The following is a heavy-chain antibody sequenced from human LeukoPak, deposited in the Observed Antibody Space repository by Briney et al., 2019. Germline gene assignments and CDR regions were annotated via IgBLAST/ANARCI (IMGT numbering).Heavy chain of an antibody. V-gene: IGHV3-11*06. Sequence: GSLRLSCAASGFSFSDFYMSWIRQAPGKGLEWVSYISTSSGSTNYADSVKGRFTISRDNAKNSLYLQMNSLRAEDTAVYYCARDLSVLVTFDYWGQGTLVTVSS. CDR3: ARDLSVLVTFDY. J-gene: IGHJ4*02. D-gene: IGHD2/OR15-2a*01. CDR2: ISTSSGST. CDR1: GFSFSDFY.